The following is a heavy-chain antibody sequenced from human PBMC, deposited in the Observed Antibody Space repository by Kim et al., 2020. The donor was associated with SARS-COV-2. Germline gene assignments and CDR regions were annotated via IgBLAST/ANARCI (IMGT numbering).Heavy chain of an antibody. V-gene: IGHV3-30-3*01. CDR1: GFTFSSYA. Sequence: GGSLRLSCAASGFTFSSYAMHWVRQAPGKGLEWVAVISYDGSNKYYADSVKGRFTISRDNSKNTLYLQMNSLRAEDTAVYYCARDSWYYDILTGYYNLGPCYYYYYSMDVWGQGTTVTVSS. D-gene: IGHD3-9*01. CDR3: ARDSWYYDILTGYYNLGPCYYYYYSMDV. CDR2: ISYDGSNK. J-gene: IGHJ6*03.